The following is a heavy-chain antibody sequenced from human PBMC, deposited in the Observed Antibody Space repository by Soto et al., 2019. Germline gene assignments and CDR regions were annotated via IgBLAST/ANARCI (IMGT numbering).Heavy chain of an antibody. D-gene: IGHD1-1*01. V-gene: IGHV3-15*01. Sequence: GGSLRLSCAASGLTFSNAWMSWVRQAPGKGLEWVGRIKSKTDGGTTDYAAPVKGRFTISRDDSKTTLYLQMNSLKTEDTAVYYCTTVGSITTTGTPFDYWGQGTLVTVSS. CDR3: TTVGSITTTGTPFDY. CDR2: IKSKTDGGTT. CDR1: GLTFSNAW. J-gene: IGHJ4*02.